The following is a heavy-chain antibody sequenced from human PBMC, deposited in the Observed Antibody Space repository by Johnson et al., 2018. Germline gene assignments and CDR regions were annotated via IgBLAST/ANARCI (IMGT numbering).Heavy chain of an antibody. CDR2: ISYDGSNK. D-gene: IGHD3-3*02. V-gene: IGHV3-30-3*01. Sequence: QVQLQESGGGVVQPGRSLRLSCVASGFNFRSYAMNWVRQAPGKGLEWVAVISYDGSNKYYADSVKGRFTISRDTSKNTLFLQMDSLRGEDTAIYYCAREGIFGYYYYYYMDVWGKGTTVTVAS. CDR1: GFNFRSYA. J-gene: IGHJ6*03. CDR3: AREGIFGYYYYYYMDV.